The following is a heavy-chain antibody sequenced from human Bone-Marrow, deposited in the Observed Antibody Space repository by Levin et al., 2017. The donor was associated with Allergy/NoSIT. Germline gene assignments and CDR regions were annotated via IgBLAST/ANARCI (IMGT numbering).Heavy chain of an antibody. V-gene: IGHV7-4-1*02. CDR1: GYSFTTYT. CDR3: TRDVHGGRSLLEY. CDR2: INTNTGNP. J-gene: IGHJ4*02. D-gene: IGHD4-23*01. Sequence: GESLKISCKASGYSFTTYTINWVRQAPGQGLEWMGWINTNTGNPTYAQDFTGRFVFSSDTSVTTAYLQITSLKAEDTAVYYCTRDVHGGRSLLEYWGQGTVVTVSS.